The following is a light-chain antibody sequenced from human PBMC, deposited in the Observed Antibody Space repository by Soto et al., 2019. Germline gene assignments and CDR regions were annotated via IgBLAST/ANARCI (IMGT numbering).Light chain of an antibody. CDR2: GAS. CDR1: QSVSSN. CDR3: QQYNNWPRT. J-gene: IGKJ1*01. V-gene: IGKV3-15*01. Sequence: EVVMTQSPATLSVSPGERATLSCGASQSVSSNLAWYQQKPGQAPRLLIYGASARATGIPARFSGSGSGTEFILTISSLQSEDFAVYYCQQYNNWPRTFGQGTKVDIK.